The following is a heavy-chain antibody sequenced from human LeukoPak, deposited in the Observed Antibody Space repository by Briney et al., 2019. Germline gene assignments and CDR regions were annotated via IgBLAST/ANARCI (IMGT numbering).Heavy chain of an antibody. Sequence: GASVKVSCKASGYRFTSYGIVWVRQAPGQGLEWVGWISIYNGKTYYTQSLQDRVTMTTDTSTNTVYMELRSLRSDDTAVYYCARACHLVVVTAEGGWLDPWGQGTLVTVSS. CDR1: GYRFTSYG. CDR3: ARACHLVVVTAEGGWLDP. D-gene: IGHD2-21*02. J-gene: IGHJ5*02. CDR2: ISIYNGKT. V-gene: IGHV1-18*01.